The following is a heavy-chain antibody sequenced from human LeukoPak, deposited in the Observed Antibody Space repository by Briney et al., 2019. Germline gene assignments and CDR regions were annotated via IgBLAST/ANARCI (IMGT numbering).Heavy chain of an antibody. Sequence: SETLSLTCAVYGGSFSGYYWSWIRQPPGKGLEWIGEINHSGSTNYNPSLKSRVTISVDTSKNQFSLKLSSVTAADTAVYYYARTQGGFYGMDVWGQGTTVTVSS. D-gene: IGHD1-26*01. V-gene: IGHV4-34*01. J-gene: IGHJ6*02. CDR3: ARTQGGFYGMDV. CDR2: INHSGST. CDR1: GGSFSGYY.